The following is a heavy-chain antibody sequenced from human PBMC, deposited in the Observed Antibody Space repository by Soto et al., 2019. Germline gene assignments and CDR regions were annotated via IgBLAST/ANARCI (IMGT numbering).Heavy chain of an antibody. J-gene: IGHJ6*02. CDR2: ISSSSSYI. D-gene: IGHD2-2*01. CDR1: GFTFSSYS. CDR3: ARDLGFGYCSSTSCYRAGHYYGMDV. V-gene: IGHV3-21*01. Sequence: PGGSLRLSCAASGFTFSSYSMNWVRQAPGKGLEWVSSISSSSSYIYYADSVKGRFTISRDNAKNSLYLQMNSLRAEDKAVYYCARDLGFGYCSSTSCYRAGHYYGMDVWGQGTKVTVS.